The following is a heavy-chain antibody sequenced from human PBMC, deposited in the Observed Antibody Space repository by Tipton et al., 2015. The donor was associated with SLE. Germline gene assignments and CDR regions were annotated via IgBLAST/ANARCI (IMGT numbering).Heavy chain of an antibody. V-gene: IGHV4-61*09. J-gene: IGHJ4*02. CDR3: ARHGYEEYFDY. CDR2: IYSSGTT. D-gene: IGHD5-18*01. CDR1: GGSVSSGNYY. Sequence: TLSLTCTVSGGSVSSGNYYWSWIRQPAGKGLEWIGHIYSSGTTNYNPSLKSRVSISVDTAKNQFSLRLTSVTAADTAVYYCARHGYEEYFDYWGQGTLVTVSS.